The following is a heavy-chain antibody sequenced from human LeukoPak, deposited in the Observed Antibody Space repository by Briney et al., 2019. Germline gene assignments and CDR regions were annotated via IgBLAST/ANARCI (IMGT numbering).Heavy chain of an antibody. CDR2: ISSSGSTI. J-gene: IGHJ4*02. V-gene: IGHV3-48*03. D-gene: IGHD1-1*01. CDR1: GFTFSSYE. CDR3: ARDILGWNDVDYFDY. Sequence: GGSLRLSCAASGFTFSSYEMNWVRQAPGKGLEWVSYISSSGSTIYYAHSVKGRFTISRDNAKNSLYLQKNSLRAEDTAVYYCARDILGWNDVDYFDYWGQGTLVTVSS.